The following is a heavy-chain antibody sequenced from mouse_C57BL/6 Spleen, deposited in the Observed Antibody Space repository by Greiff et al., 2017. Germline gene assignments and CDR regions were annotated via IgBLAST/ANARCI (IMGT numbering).Heavy chain of an antibody. CDR2: ISGGGGNT. CDR3: ASDYYCSSYFDV. D-gene: IGHD1-1*01. Sequence: EVQRVESGGGLVKPGGSLKLSCAASGFTFSSYTMSWVRQTPEKRLEWVATISGGGGNTYYPDSVKGRFTISRDNAKNTLYLQRSSLRSEDTALYYCASDYYCSSYFDVWGTGTTVTVSS. V-gene: IGHV5-9*01. J-gene: IGHJ1*03. CDR1: GFTFSSYT.